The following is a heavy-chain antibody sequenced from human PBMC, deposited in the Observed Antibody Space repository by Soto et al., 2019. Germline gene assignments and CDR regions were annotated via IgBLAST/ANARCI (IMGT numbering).Heavy chain of an antibody. D-gene: IGHD2-2*01. Sequence: PGGSLRLSCAASGFTVSSNYMSWVRQAPGKGLEWVSVIYSGGSTYYADSVKGRFTISRDNSKNTLYLQMNSLRAEDTAVYYCARETGRYCSSTSCRGTRYYYYGMDVWGQGTTVTVSS. CDR3: ARETGRYCSSTSCRGTRYYYYGMDV. CDR2: IYSGGST. J-gene: IGHJ6*02. V-gene: IGHV3-53*01. CDR1: GFTVSSNY.